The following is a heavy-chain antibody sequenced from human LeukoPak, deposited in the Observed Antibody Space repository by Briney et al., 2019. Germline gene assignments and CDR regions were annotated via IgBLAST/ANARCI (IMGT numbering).Heavy chain of an antibody. D-gene: IGHD3-3*01. CDR3: ASRGWTYYDFWSGSRDAFDI. V-gene: IGHV4-61*02. J-gene: IGHJ3*02. CDR2: IYTSGST. CDR1: GGSISSGSYY. Sequence: SETLSLTCTVSGGSISSGSYYWSWIRQPAGKGLEWIGRIYTSGSTNYNPSLKSRVTISVDTSKNQFSLKLSSVTAADTAVYYCASRGWTYYDFWSGSRDAFDIWGQGTMVTVSS.